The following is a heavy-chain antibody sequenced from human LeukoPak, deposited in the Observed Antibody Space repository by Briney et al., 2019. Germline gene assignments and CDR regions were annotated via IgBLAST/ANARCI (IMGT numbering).Heavy chain of an antibody. CDR1: GFTFARHA. J-gene: IGHJ4*02. V-gene: IGHV3-23*01. Sequence: PGGSLRLSCAGSGFTFARHALTWVRQAPGKGLEWVSTISGGGGSTRYADSVKGRFTISRDNSKDTVFLQMNNLRVEDTAIYYCAREGGSCTSNSCSDYFDYWGQGTLVTVSS. CDR2: ISGGGGST. CDR3: AREGGSCTSNSCSDYFDY. D-gene: IGHD5-12*01.